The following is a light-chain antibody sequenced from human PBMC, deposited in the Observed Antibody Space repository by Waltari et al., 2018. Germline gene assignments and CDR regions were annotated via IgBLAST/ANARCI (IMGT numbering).Light chain of an antibody. V-gene: IGLV7-46*01. CDR2: DTS. CDR3: LPSYSLARLWV. Sequence: FQQKAGRAPRALIYDTSNRSSWTPARFSGSLLGGKAALTLSGAQPEDEAEYHCLPSYSLARLWVFGGGTRLTVL. J-gene: IGLJ3*02.